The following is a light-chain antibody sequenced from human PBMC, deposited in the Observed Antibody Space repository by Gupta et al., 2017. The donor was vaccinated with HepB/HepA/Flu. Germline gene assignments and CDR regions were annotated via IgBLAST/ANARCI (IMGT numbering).Light chain of an antibody. CDR1: QSITKY. V-gene: IGKV1-39*01. Sequence: DIQMTQSPPSLSASVGDRVTITCRASQSITKYLNWYQQKPGKAPKLLIYGASTLHSGVPSRFSGSGSGTDFTLTISRLQPEDFTTYYCQQRDSPPCSFGQGTKLEIK. J-gene: IGKJ2*04. CDR2: GAS. CDR3: QQRDSPPCS.